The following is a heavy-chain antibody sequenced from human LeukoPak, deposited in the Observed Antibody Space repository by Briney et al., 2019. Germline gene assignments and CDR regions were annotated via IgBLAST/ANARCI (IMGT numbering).Heavy chain of an antibody. Sequence: GGSLSPSCAASEFTFSSYWMTWVRQAPGKGLEWVANIKEDGSEKYYEDSVKGRFTISRDNTKNLLYLEMNRLRAEDTAVYYCARYRLVWLPAPVFDNWGEGTLVTVSS. CDR1: EFTFSSYW. D-gene: IGHD6-19*01. CDR3: ARYRLVWLPAPVFDN. CDR2: IKEDGSEK. V-gene: IGHV3-7*01. J-gene: IGHJ4*02.